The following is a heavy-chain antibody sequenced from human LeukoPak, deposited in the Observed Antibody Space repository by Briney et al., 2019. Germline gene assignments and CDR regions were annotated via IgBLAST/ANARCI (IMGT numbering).Heavy chain of an antibody. J-gene: IGHJ4*02. CDR3: ARSDDYGDRYFDY. V-gene: IGHV3-64*01. CDR1: GFTFSSYA. Sequence: GSLRLSCAASGFTFSSYAMHWVRQAPGKGLEYVSAISSNGGSTYYANSVKGRFTISRDNSKNTLYLQMGSLRAEDMAVYYCARSDDYGDRYFDYWGQGTLVTVSS. D-gene: IGHD4-17*01. CDR2: ISSNGGST.